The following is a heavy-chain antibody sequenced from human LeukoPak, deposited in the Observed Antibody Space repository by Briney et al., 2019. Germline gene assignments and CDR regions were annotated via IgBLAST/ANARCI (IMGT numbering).Heavy chain of an antibody. CDR3: ARELGGTKTGGFDI. D-gene: IGHD1-14*01. CDR2: IGAAGAHT. V-gene: IGHV3-64*02. Sequence: GGSLRLSCAASGFRFSYHDMHWVRQAPGKGLEFVSSIGAAGAHTYYADSVKGRFTISRDNFQSTMYLQMDGLRPEDSAVYYCARELGGTKTGGFDIWGQGTVVTVSS. J-gene: IGHJ3*02. CDR1: GFRFSYHD.